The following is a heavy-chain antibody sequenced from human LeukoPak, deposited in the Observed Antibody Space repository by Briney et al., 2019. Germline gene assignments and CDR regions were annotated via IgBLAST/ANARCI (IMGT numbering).Heavy chain of an antibody. Sequence: GGSLRLSCAASGFTFSNNAMSWVRQASGKGLEWVSGIEGSGGATHYADSVKGRFTISRDTSKNTLYLQMNSLRAEDTAVYYCAKDRSYGSGSSGDWGQGTLVTVSA. D-gene: IGHD2-15*01. CDR3: AKDRSYGSGSSGD. CDR2: IEGSGGAT. CDR1: GFTFSNNA. J-gene: IGHJ4*02. V-gene: IGHV3-23*01.